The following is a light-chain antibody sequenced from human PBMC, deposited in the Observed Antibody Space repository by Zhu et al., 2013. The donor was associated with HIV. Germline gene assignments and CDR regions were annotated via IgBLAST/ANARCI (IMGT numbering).Light chain of an antibody. CDR1: QSVSSD. Sequence: EIVLTQSPGXLSLSPGERATLSCRASQSVSSDFAWYQQKPGQAPRLLIYDASIRATGIPARFSGSGSGTDFTLKISRVEAEDVGVYYCMQVLQTPFTFGPGTKVDIK. CDR2: DAS. V-gene: IGKV3-11*01. CDR3: MQVLQTPFT. J-gene: IGKJ3*01.